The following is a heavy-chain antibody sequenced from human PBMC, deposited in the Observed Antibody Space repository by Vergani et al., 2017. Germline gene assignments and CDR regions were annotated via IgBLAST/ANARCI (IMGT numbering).Heavy chain of an antibody. J-gene: IGHJ4*02. V-gene: IGHV4-4*07. CDR3: ATGAGPFDI. CDR1: GAPISYWC. D-gene: IGHD7-27*01. CDR2: LCPSGST. Sequence: QVQMQESGPGLVKTSETLSLTCSASGAPISYWCWSWLRQPAGKGLELIGRLCPSGSTNYKPSLKCRVTMSIDTSKDQFSRKLTSVTAADTAVYYGATGAGPFDIWSQGTLVTVSS.